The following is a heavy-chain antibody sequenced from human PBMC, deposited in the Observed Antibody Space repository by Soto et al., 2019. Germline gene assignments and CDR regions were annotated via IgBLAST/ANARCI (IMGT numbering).Heavy chain of an antibody. CDR3: ARDFRHDAFDI. CDR1: GGSISSYY. Sequence: SETLSLTCTVSGGSISSYYWSWIRQPPGKGLEWIGYIYYSGSTNYNPSLKSRVTISVDTSKNQLSLKLSSVTAADTAVYYCARDFRHDAFDIWGQGTMVTVSS. CDR2: IYYSGST. V-gene: IGHV4-59*01. J-gene: IGHJ3*02.